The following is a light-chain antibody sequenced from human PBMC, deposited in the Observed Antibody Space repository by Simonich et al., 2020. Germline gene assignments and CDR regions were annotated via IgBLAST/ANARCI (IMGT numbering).Light chain of an antibody. CDR1: QSVLYSSNNKNY. CDR2: WAP. Sequence: DIVMTQSPDSLAVSLGERATINCKSSQSVLYSSNNKNYLAWYQQKPGQPPKLLIYWAPTRDSGFPDRFSGSGSGTDFTLTISSLQAEDVAVYYCQQYYSTPWTFGQGTKVEIK. CDR3: QQYYSTPWT. J-gene: IGKJ1*01. V-gene: IGKV4-1*01.